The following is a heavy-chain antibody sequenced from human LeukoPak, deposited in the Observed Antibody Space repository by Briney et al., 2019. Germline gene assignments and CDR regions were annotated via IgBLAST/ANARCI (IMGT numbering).Heavy chain of an antibody. Sequence: AASVKVSCKASGYTFTGYYMHWVRQAPGQGLEWVGWINPNSGGTNYAQKFQGRVTMTRDTSIGTAYMELSRLRSDDTAVYYCARDRGYSYGYVASWGQGTLVTVS. CDR3: ARDRGYSYGYVAS. CDR1: GYTFTGYY. V-gene: IGHV1-2*02. J-gene: IGHJ5*02. CDR2: INPNSGGT. D-gene: IGHD5-18*01.